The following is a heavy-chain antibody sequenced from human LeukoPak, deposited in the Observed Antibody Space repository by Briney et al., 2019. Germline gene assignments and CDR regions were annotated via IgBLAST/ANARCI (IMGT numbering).Heavy chain of an antibody. D-gene: IGHD6-13*01. V-gene: IGHV1-69*13. J-gene: IGHJ4*02. Sequence: SVKVSCKASGGTFSSYAISWVRQAPGQGLEWMGGIIPIFGTANYAQKFQGRVTITADESTSTAYMELSSLRSEDTAVYYCARDVPSEFGSSWGFDYWGQGTLVTVSS. CDR2: IIPIFGTA. CDR3: ARDVPSEFGSSWGFDY. CDR1: GGTFSSYA.